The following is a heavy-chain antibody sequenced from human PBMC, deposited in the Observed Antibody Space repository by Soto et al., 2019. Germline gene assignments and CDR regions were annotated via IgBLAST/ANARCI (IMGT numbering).Heavy chain of an antibody. CDR2: IYSDGTT. Sequence: EVQLVESGGGLIQPGGSLTLSCAASGLTVSGNYMGWVRQAPGKGLEWVTGIYSDGTTIDADSVKGRFTIFRDHSHNTPYLQLNIKVPGDRAGYHSARPTSRWGSDAANCGQGILVTVAS. CDR1: GLTVSGNY. J-gene: IGHJ4*02. CDR3: ARPTSRWGSDAAN. D-gene: IGHD7-27*01. V-gene: IGHV3-53*01.